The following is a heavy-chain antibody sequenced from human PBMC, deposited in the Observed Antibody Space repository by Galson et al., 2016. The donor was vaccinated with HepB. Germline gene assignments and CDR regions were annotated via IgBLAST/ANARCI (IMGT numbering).Heavy chain of an antibody. J-gene: IGHJ4*02. CDR3: ARLTGGRFDL. Sequence: SVKVSCKASGYTFTFHDMSWVRQAAGQGLECLGWVNPNSGNTGYAQKFQGRVTMTRNTSITTAFLELSSLNSEDTAVYFRARLTGGRFDLWGQGTLVTVSS. CDR2: VNPNSGNT. D-gene: IGHD7-27*01. V-gene: IGHV1-8*01. CDR1: GYTFTFHD.